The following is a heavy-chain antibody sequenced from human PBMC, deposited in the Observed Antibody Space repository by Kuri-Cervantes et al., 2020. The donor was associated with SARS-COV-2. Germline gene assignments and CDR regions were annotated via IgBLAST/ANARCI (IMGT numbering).Heavy chain of an antibody. J-gene: IGHJ4*02. CDR2: ISDSGDST. D-gene: IGHD3-10*01. CDR3: TTVEYYYGTGGSGY. CDR1: GFTFSNYG. V-gene: IGHV3-23*01. Sequence: GESLKISCAASGFTFSNYGMSWVRLAPGKGLEWVSLISDSGDSTYYADSVKGRFTISRDNSKNTLYLQMNSLKTEDTAVYYCTTVEYYYGTGGSGYWGQGTLVTGAS.